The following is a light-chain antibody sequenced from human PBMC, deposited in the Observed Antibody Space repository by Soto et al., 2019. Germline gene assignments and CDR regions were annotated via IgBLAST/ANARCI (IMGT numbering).Light chain of an antibody. J-gene: IGKJ3*01. V-gene: IGKV3-11*01. CDR3: QQRSSWPAT. Sequence: EIVLTQSPATLSLSPGERAILSCRASQGVRNLLAWYQQKPGQAPRLLIYDASSRATGVPARFSGSGSGTDFTLVISSLEPEDFAVYYCQQRSSWPATFGPGTKVDIK. CDR1: QGVRNL. CDR2: DAS.